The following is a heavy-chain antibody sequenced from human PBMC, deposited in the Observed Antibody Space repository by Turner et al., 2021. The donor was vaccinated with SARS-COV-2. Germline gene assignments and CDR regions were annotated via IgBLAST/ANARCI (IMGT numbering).Heavy chain of an antibody. CDR2: IRSSSSYI. CDR3: ARDHRPVVVPAAKRAGSYYYGMDV. V-gene: IGHV3-21*01. D-gene: IGHD2-2*01. CDR1: GFTFSSYS. Sequence: EVQLVESGGGLVKPGGSLRLSCAASGFTFSSYSMNWVRQAPGKGLEVVSSIRSSSSYIYYADSVKGRFTISRDNAKNSLYLQMNSLRAEDTAVYYCARDHRPVVVPAAKRAGSYYYGMDVWGQGTTVTVSS. J-gene: IGHJ6*02.